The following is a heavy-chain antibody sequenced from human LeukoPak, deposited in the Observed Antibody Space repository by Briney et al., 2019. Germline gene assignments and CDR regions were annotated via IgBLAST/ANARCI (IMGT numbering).Heavy chain of an antibody. Sequence: SETLSLTCTVSSGAISNYYWSWIRQPPGKGLERIGYIAYSGSTNYNPSLKSRVSMSVHTSKNQFSLKLSSVTAADTAVYYCARERRSGTYYYFDYWGQGILVTVSS. CDR1: SGAISNYY. CDR3: ARERRSGTYYYFDY. CDR2: IAYSGST. J-gene: IGHJ4*02. V-gene: IGHV4-59*01. D-gene: IGHD3-10*01.